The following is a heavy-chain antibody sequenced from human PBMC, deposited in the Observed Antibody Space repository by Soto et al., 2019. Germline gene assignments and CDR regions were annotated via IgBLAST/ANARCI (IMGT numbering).Heavy chain of an antibody. CDR2: INGGGDTT. V-gene: IGHV3-23*01. CDR1: GFTFSSDA. D-gene: IGHD3-3*01. Sequence: GGSLRLSYAASGFTFSSDAMSWVRQAPGQGLEWVSAINGGGDTTYYADSVMGRFTVSRDNSKNTLYLRMNSLRAEDTAVYYCARSHYDFWRPLTYWGQGTPVTVSS. CDR3: ARSHYDFWRPLTY. J-gene: IGHJ4*02.